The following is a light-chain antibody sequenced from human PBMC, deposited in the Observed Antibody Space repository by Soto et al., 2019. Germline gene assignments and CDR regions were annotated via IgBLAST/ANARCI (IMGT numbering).Light chain of an antibody. Sequence: QSLLTQPASVYGSPGQSITVSCPGTSSDVGGYNFVSWYQQHPGKAPKLMIYDVSNRPSGVSDRFSGSKSGNTASLTISGLQAEDEADYYCSSYTNSITLYVFGTGTKVTVL. CDR2: DVS. CDR3: SSYTNSITLYV. J-gene: IGLJ1*01. CDR1: SSDVGGYNF. V-gene: IGLV2-14*01.